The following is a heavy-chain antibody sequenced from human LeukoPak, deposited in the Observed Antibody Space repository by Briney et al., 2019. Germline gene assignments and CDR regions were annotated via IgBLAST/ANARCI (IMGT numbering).Heavy chain of an antibody. CDR1: GYTFTSYA. CDR2: INAGNGNT. Sequence: ASVKVSCKASGYTFTSYAMHWVRQAPGQRLEWMGWINAGNGNTKCSQKFQGRVTITRDTSASTAYMELSSLRSEDTAVYYCASSGSGSYFSDYWGQGTLVTVSS. J-gene: IGHJ4*02. CDR3: ASSGSGSYFSDY. D-gene: IGHD3-10*01. V-gene: IGHV1-3*01.